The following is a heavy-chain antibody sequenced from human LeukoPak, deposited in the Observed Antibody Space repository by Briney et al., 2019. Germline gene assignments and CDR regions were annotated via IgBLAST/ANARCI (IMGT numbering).Heavy chain of an antibody. D-gene: IGHD2-2*01. CDR1: GGSVSSSSFY. Sequence: SETLSLTCTVSGGSVSSSSFYWGWIRQPPGKGLEWIGSIYYSGSTYYNPSLKSRVTISVDTSKNQFSLKLSSVTAADTAVYYCARRKRSGCSSTSCLLNWFDPWGQGTLVTVFS. J-gene: IGHJ5*02. CDR2: IYYSGST. V-gene: IGHV4-39*01. CDR3: ARRKRSGCSSTSCLLNWFDP.